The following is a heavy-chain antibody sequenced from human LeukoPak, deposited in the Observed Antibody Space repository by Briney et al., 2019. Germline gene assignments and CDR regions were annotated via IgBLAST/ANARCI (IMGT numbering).Heavy chain of an antibody. CDR1: GGSFSGYY. D-gene: IGHD3-16*02. V-gene: IGHV4-34*01. CDR2: INHSGST. Sequence: SETLSLTCAVYGGSFSGYYWSWIRQPPGKGLEWIGEINHSGSTNYNPSLKSRVTISVDTSKNQFSLKLSSVTAADTAVYYCARDRYWFDYWGQGTLVTVSS. CDR3: ARDRYWFDY. J-gene: IGHJ4*02.